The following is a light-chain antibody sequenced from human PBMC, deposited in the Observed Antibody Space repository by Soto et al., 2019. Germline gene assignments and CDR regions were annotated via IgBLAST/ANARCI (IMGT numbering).Light chain of an antibody. CDR1: QGISSY. V-gene: IGKV1-9*01. CDR3: QQLNTFPIT. Sequence: QLAQPPSFLSPFVGDSGTLTCPASQGISSYLAWYQQTPGKAPKLLIYASSTLQSGVPSRFSGSGSGTEFTLTISNLQPEDFATYFCQQLNTFPITCGQGTRLEIK. CDR2: ASS. J-gene: IGKJ5*01.